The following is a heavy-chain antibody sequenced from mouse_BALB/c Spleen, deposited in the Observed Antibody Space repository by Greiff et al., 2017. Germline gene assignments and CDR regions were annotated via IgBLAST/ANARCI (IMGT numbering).Heavy chain of an antibody. CDR1: GYAFSSSW. V-gene: IGHV1-82*01. Sequence: VQLQQSGPELVKPGASVKISCKASGYAFSSSWMNWVKQRPGQGLEWIGRIYPGDGDTNYNGKFKGKATLTADKSSSTAYMQLSSLTSVDSAVYFCAREGSYYAMDYWGQGTSVTVSS. J-gene: IGHJ4*01. CDR3: AREGSYYAMDY. CDR2: IYPGDGDT.